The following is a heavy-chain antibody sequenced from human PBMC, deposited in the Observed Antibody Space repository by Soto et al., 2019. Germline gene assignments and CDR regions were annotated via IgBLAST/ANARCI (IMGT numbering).Heavy chain of an antibody. D-gene: IGHD3-22*01. Sequence: SETLSLTCAVSGYPISNVYYWGWIWQPPGKGLEWIGSVHHTGSPYYNPSLKSRVTISLDTSKNQFSLKLNSVTASDTAVYYCARYSDASGFAAFDIWGQGTMVTVSS. CDR1: GYPISNVYY. CDR3: ARYSDASGFAAFDI. CDR2: VHHTGSP. V-gene: IGHV4-38-2*01. J-gene: IGHJ3*02.